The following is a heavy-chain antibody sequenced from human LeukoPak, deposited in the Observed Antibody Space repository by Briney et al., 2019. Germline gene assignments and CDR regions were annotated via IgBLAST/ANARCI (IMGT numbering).Heavy chain of an antibody. J-gene: IGHJ4*02. CDR2: IYYSGST. Sequence: PSETLSLTCTVSGGSISSYYWSWIRQPPGKGLEWIGYIYYSGSTNYNPSLKRRVTISVDTSKNQFSLKLSSVTAADTAVYYCARLEYSTSSMDYWGQGTLVTVSS. CDR3: ARLEYSTSSMDY. CDR1: GGSISSYY. V-gene: IGHV4-59*08. D-gene: IGHD6-6*01.